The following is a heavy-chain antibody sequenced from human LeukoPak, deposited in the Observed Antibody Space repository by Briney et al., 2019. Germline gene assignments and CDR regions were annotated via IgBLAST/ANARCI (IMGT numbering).Heavy chain of an antibody. J-gene: IGHJ4*02. CDR3: ARALLRGSYFDY. D-gene: IGHD3-22*01. Sequence: PGGSLRLSCAASGFTFSSYSMNWVRQAPGKGLEWVSSISSSSSYIYYADSVKGRFTISRDNAKNSLYLQMNSLRAEDTAVYYCARALLRGSYFDYWGQGTLVTVSS. CDR2: ISSSSSYI. V-gene: IGHV3-21*01. CDR1: GFTFSSYS.